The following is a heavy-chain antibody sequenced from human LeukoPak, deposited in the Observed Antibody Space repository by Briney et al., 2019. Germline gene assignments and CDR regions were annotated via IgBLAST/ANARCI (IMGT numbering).Heavy chain of an antibody. V-gene: IGHV3-30*03. CDR3: ARLSVAATQVDY. CDR2: ISNDGSNK. J-gene: IGHJ4*02. Sequence: PGGSLRLSCAASGFTFSSYGMHWVRQAPRKGLEWVAVISNDGSNKNYADSVKGRFTTSRDHSKNTLYLQMNSLRADDSAVYYCARLSVAATQVDYWGQGTLVTVSS. CDR1: GFTFSSYG. D-gene: IGHD2-15*01.